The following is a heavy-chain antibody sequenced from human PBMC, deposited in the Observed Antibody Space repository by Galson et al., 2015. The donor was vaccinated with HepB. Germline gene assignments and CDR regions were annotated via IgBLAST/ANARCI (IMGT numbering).Heavy chain of an antibody. D-gene: IGHD3-10*01. V-gene: IGHV3-7*03. CDR3: ARSIWFGELLKGYYYYGMDV. Sequence: SLRLSCAASGFTFSSYWMSWVRQAPGKGLEWVANIKQDGSEKYYVDSVKGRFTISRDNAKNSLYLQMNSLRAEDTAVYYCARSIWFGELLKGYYYYGMDVWGQGTTVTVSS. CDR1: GFTFSSYW. J-gene: IGHJ6*02. CDR2: IKQDGSEK.